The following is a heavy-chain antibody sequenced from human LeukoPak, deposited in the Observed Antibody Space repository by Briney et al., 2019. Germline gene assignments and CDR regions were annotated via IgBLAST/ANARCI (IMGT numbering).Heavy chain of an antibody. V-gene: IGHV4-30-4*01. J-gene: IGHJ5*02. CDR1: GGSISSGDYY. Sequence: SETLSLTCTVSGGSISSGDYYGSWIRQPPGKGLEWIGYIYYSGSTYYNPSLKSRVIISVDTSKNQFSLKLSSVTAADTAVYYCARGFSGVATVDPWGQGTLVTVSS. D-gene: IGHD5-12*01. CDR2: IYYSGST. CDR3: ARGFSGVATVDP.